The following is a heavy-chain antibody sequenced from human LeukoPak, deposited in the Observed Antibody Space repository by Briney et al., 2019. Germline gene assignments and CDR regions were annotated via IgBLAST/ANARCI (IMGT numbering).Heavy chain of an antibody. V-gene: IGHV4-4*07. CDR2: FYSGST. D-gene: IGHD1-14*01. CDR1: GGSISSYY. Sequence: SETLSLTCTVSGGSISSYYWSWIRQPAGKGLEWIGRFYSGSTNYNPSLKSRVTMSVDTSKNQFSLKLSSVTAADTAVYYCARRGSGASLEYYFDLWGRGTLVTVSS. CDR3: ARRGSGASLEYYFDL. J-gene: IGHJ2*01.